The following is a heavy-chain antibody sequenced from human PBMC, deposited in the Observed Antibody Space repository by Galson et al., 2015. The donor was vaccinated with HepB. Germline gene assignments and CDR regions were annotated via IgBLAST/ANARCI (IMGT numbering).Heavy chain of an antibody. D-gene: IGHD3-10*01. J-gene: IGHJ4*02. CDR3: ARDRVGGSGSYYNC. V-gene: IGHV6-1*01. CDR1: GDSVSSDSAA. CDR2: TYYRSKWYN. Sequence: CAISGDSVSSDSAAWNWIRQSPSRGLEWLGRTYYRSKWYNGYAVSVKSRITINPDTSKNQFSLQLNSVTPEDTAVYYCARDRVGGSGSYYNCWGQGTLVTVSS.